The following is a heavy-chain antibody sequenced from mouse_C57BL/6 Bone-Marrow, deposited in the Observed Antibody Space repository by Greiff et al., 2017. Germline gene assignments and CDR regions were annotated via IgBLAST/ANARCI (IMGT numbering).Heavy chain of an antibody. Sequence: LVEPGASVKISCKASGYSFTDYNMNWVKQSNGKSLEWIGVINPNYGTTSYNQKSKGKATLTVDQSSSTAYMQLNSLTSEDSAVYYCARPLWYPGDAMDYWGQGTSVTVSS. J-gene: IGHJ4*01. CDR2: INPNYGTT. CDR1: GYSFTDYN. V-gene: IGHV1-39*01. D-gene: IGHD2-1*01. CDR3: ARPLWYPGDAMDY.